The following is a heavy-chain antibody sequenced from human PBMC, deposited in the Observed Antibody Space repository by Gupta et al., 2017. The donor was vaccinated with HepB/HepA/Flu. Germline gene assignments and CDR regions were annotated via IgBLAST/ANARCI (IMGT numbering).Heavy chain of an antibody. Sequence: QVQLQESGPGLVKPSETLSLTCTLSGGSVSSSSYYWGWIRQPPGKGLEWIANIFYSGSSYYSPSLKSRVTISVDTSRNQFSLKLSSVSAADTAVYYCARLLGADVFDIWGQGTMVTVSS. CDR2: IFYSGSS. CDR1: GGSVSSSSYY. J-gene: IGHJ3*02. D-gene: IGHD6-13*01. V-gene: IGHV4-39*01. CDR3: ARLLGADVFDI.